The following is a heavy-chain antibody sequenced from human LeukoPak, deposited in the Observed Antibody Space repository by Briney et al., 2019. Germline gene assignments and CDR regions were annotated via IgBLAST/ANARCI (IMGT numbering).Heavy chain of an antibody. D-gene: IGHD1-1*01. J-gene: IGHJ3*01. CDR3: SLDFHNLRAFDF. CDR2: VSYNGRNK. Sequence: GGSLRLSCAASGFTFRTYGIHWVRQAPGKGLEWVAMVSYNGRNKYYADSVKGRFTISRDNSKNTVSVQMDSLRPEDAAVYYCSLDFHNLRAFDFWGQGTMVTVSP. CDR1: GFTFRTYG. V-gene: IGHV3-30*03.